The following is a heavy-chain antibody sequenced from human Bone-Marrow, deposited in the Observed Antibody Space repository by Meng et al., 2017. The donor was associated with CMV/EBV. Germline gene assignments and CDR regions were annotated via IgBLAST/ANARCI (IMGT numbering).Heavy chain of an antibody. CDR2: IDPSDSYT. J-gene: IGHJ1*01. CDR3: ATHRTGSPPYSFSF. Sequence: SGSTFTRYLISWVRQVPGRGLEWVGKIDPSDSYTNYGPSFRGHVTISADKSINTAYIQWTSLKASDTGIYFCATHRTGSPPYSFSFWGQGTLVTVSS. D-gene: IGHD3/OR15-3a*01. CDR1: GSTFTRYL. V-gene: IGHV5-10-1*01.